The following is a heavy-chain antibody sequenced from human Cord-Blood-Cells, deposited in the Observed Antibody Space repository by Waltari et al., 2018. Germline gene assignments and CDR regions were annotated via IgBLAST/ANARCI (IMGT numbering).Heavy chain of an antibody. Sequence: QMQLVQSGPEGTRPGTSVKVSCKASGLTFTSSVVQWGRQARDQRREWIGWIDVGSGDTNYAQKFQERFTITAAKSTSRAYMKLSSRRSEDEAAYYCAADVTGVGAPGDAFEYWGQGTMVTVSS. CDR1: GLTFTSSV. CDR3: AADVTGVGAPGDAFEY. D-gene: IGHD3-9*01. V-gene: IGHV1-58*01. CDR2: IDVGSGDT. J-gene: IGHJ3*01.